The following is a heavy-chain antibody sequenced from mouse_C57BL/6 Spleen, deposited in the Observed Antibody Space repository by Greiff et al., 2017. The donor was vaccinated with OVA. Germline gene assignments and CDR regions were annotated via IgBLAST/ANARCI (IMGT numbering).Heavy chain of an antibody. CDR2: INPNNGGT. CDR3: ARGIFYGSSYGAY. CDR1: GYTFTDYY. D-gene: IGHD1-1*01. J-gene: IGHJ3*01. V-gene: IGHV1-26*01. Sequence: VQLQQSGPELVKPGASVKISCKASGYTFTDYYMNWVKQSHGKSLEWIGDINPNNGGTSYNQKFKGKATLTVDKSSSTAYMELRSLTSGDSAVYYCARGIFYGSSYGAYWGQGTLVTVSA.